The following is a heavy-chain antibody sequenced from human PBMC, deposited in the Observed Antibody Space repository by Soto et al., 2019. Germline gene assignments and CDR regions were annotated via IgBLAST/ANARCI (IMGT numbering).Heavy chain of an antibody. CDR2: ISAYNGNT. CDR1: GYTFTSYG. D-gene: IGHD4-17*01. J-gene: IGHJ6*02. V-gene: IGHV1-18*01. Sequence: GASVKVSCKASGYTFTSYGISWVRQAPGQGLEWMGWISAYNGNTNYAQKLQGRVTMTTDTSTSTAYMELRSLRSDDTAVYYCARDLYGGNSVEGYYYGMDVWGQGTTVTVSS. CDR3: ARDLYGGNSVEGYYYGMDV.